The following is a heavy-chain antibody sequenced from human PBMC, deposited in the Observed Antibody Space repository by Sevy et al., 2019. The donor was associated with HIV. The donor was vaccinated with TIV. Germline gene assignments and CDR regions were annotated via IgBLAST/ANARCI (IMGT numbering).Heavy chain of an antibody. J-gene: IGHJ4*02. Sequence: SETLSLTCTVSGGSFTSSDSYWSWIRQPPGEGLEWIGYIHYTVGTYYNPFLKSRVAMSVDTSEKQFSLKLSFLTAVDTAVYYCASKRGYNDGPFDYWGQGTLVTVSS. CDR3: ASKRGYNDGPFDY. CDR2: IHYTVGT. V-gene: IGHV4-30-4*01. D-gene: IGHD5-12*01. CDR1: GGSFTSSDSY.